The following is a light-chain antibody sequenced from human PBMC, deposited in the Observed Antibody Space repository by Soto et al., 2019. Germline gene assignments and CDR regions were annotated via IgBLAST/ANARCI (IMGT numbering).Light chain of an antibody. CDR2: DVS. Sequence: QSALTQPASVSGSPGQSITISCTGTSSDVGGYNYVSWYQQHPGKAPKLMIYDVSNRPSGVSNRFSGSKSGNTASLTISGLLAKDEADYYCSSYTSSSSVVFGGGTQLTV. CDR3: SSYTSSSSVV. V-gene: IGLV2-14*01. J-gene: IGLJ2*01. CDR1: SSDVGGYNY.